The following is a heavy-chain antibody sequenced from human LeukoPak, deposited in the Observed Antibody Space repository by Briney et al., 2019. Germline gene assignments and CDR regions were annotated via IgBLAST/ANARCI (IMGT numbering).Heavy chain of an antibody. V-gene: IGHV4-39*01. CDR2: IYYSGST. D-gene: IGHD4-23*01. CDR3: ARIMTTVAFLFDY. Sequence: SETLSLTCTVSGGSISSSSYYWGWIRQPPGKGLEWIGSIYYSGSTYYNPSLKSRVTISVDTSKNQFSLKLSSVTAADTAVYYCARIMTTVAFLFDYWGQGTLVTVSS. CDR1: GGSISSSSYY. J-gene: IGHJ4*02.